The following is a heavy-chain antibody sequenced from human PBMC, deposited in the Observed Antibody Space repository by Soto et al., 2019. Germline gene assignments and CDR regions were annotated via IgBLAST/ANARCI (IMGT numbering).Heavy chain of an antibody. J-gene: IGHJ4*02. CDR3: ASSLLVGYGLEGERD. CDR2: ISAYNGNT. D-gene: IGHD5-18*01. V-gene: IGHV1-18*01. CDR1: GYTFTSYG. Sequence: QVQLVQSGAEVKKPGASVKVSCKASGYTFTSYGISWVRQAPGQGLEWMGWISAYNGNTNYAQKLQGRVTMTTDTSTSTAYMELRRMRSDEPAVYYCASSLLVGYGLEGERDWGQGTLVTVSS.